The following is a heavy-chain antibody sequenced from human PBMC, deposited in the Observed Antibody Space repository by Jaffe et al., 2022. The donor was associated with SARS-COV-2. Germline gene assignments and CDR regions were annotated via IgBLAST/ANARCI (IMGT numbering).Heavy chain of an antibody. CDR3: ATGIAARDFDY. CDR2: ISSSSSYI. V-gene: IGHV3-21*01. D-gene: IGHD6-6*01. CDR1: GFTFSSYS. J-gene: IGHJ4*02. Sequence: EVQLVESGGGLVKPGGSLRLSCAASGFTFSSYSMNWVRQAPGKGLEWVSSISSSSSYIYYADSVKGRFTISRDNAKNSLYLQMNSLRAEDTAVYYCATGIAARDFDYWGQGTLVTVSS.